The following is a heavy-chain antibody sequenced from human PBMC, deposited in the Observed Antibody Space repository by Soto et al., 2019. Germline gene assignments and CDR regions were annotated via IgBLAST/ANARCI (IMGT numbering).Heavy chain of an antibody. CDR2: IYSGGST. J-gene: IGHJ4*02. D-gene: IGHD6-19*01. Sequence: EVQLVESGGGLVQPGGSMRLSCAASEFTVSRSYMSWVRQAPGKGLEWVSVIYSGGSTYYADSVKGRFTISRDSSKNTLYLQMNRLRAEDTAVYYCAGRYSSGWYAYWGQGTLVTVSS. CDR3: AGRYSSGWYAY. CDR1: EFTVSRSY. V-gene: IGHV3-66*01.